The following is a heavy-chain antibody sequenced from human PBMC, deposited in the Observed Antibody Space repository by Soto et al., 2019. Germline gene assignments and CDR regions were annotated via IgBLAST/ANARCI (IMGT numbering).Heavy chain of an antibody. J-gene: IGHJ4*02. Sequence: EVQLVESGGGLVQPGGSLRLSCEVSGFTFSIHAMNWVRQAPGKGLEWVAYIHGTRSIIYYADSVKGRFTISRDNAKNALFLHMPSLRDEYTAGYYCARDARNADYDYWGQGTLVTVSS. V-gene: IGHV3-48*02. D-gene: IGHD3-16*01. CDR1: GFTFSIHA. CDR3: ARDARNADYDY. CDR2: IHGTRSII.